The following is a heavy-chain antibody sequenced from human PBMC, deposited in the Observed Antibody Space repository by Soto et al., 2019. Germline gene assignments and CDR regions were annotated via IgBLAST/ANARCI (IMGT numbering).Heavy chain of an antibody. D-gene: IGHD4-17*01. CDR1: GFTFSNAW. CDR2: IKSKTDGGTT. V-gene: IGHV3-15*01. CDR3: TTHDYGDYSGFQH. J-gene: IGHJ1*01. Sequence: GGSLRLSCAASGFTFSNAWMSWVRQAPGKGLEWVGRIKSKTDGGTTDYAAPVKGRFTISRDDSKNTLYLQMNSLKTEDTAVYYCTTHDYGDYSGFQHWGQGTLVTVSS.